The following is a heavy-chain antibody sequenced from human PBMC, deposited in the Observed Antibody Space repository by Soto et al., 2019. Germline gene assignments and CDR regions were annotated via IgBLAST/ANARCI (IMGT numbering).Heavy chain of an antibody. CDR1: GYTFTTYG. V-gene: IGHV1-18*01. CDR3: ARGITFGGVLNGMDV. Sequence: QVQLVQSGAEVKKPGASVKVSCKASGYTFTTYGITWARQAPGQGLEWMGWINTYNGKTYYAQKLKARVTLTTDTSTSTAYMELRSLRSDDTAVYYCARGITFGGVLNGMDVWGQGTTVNVSS. CDR2: INTYNGKT. D-gene: IGHD3-16*01. J-gene: IGHJ6*02.